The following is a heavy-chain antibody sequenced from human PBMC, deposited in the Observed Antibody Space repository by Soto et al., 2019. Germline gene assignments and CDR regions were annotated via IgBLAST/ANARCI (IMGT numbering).Heavy chain of an antibody. CDR2: IWYDGNNK. CDR3: AGTIWGYFDY. CDR1: GFTFSSFG. V-gene: IGHV3-33*01. Sequence: GGSLRLSCAASGFTFSSFGMHWVRQAPGKGLEWVAVIWYDGNNKYYADSVKGRFTISRDNSKNTLFLQMNSLRAEDTAVYYCAGTIWGYFDYWGQGTMVTVSS. J-gene: IGHJ4*02. D-gene: IGHD3-16*01.